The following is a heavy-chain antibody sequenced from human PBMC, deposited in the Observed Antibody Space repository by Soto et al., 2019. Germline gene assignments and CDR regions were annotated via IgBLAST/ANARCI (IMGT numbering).Heavy chain of an antibody. V-gene: IGHV3-23*01. D-gene: IGHD6-19*01. Sequence: GGSLRLSCAASGFTFSSYAMSWVRQAPGKGLEWVSAISGGGGSTYYADSVKGRFTISRDNSKNTLYLQMNSLRAEDTAVYYCAKDSSGWNHGGNYFDYWGQGTLVTVSS. CDR1: GFTFSSYA. J-gene: IGHJ4*02. CDR2: ISGGGGST. CDR3: AKDSSGWNHGGNYFDY.